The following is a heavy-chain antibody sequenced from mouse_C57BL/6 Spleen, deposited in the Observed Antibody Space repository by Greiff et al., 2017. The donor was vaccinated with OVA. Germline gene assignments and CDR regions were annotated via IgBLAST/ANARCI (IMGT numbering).Heavy chain of an antibody. D-gene: IGHD2-3*01. Sequence: EVQRVESGGGLVKPGGSLKLSCAASGFTFSSYTMSWVRQTPEKRLEWVATISGGGGNTYYPDSVKGRFTISRDNAKNTLYLQMSSLRSEDTALYYCARHYEGYAMDYWGQGTSVTVSS. CDR1: GFTFSSYT. CDR3: ARHYEGYAMDY. J-gene: IGHJ4*01. CDR2: ISGGGGNT. V-gene: IGHV5-9*01.